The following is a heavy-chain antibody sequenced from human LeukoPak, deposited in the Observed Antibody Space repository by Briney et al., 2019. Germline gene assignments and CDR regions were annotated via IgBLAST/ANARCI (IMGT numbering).Heavy chain of an antibody. Sequence: SETLSLTCAVYGGPFSGYYWSWIRQPPGKGLEWIGEINHSGSTNYNPSLKSRVTISVDTSKNQFSLKLSSVTAADTAVYYCARDGYSSGWSTHWGQGTLVTVSS. CDR3: ARDGYSSGWSTH. V-gene: IGHV4-34*01. CDR1: GGPFSGYY. D-gene: IGHD6-19*01. CDR2: INHSGST. J-gene: IGHJ4*02.